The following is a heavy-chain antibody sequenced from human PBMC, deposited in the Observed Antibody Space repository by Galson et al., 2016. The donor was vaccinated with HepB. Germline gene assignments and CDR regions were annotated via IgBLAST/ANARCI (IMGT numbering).Heavy chain of an antibody. CDR3: ARGGANWNDDNYYYVMDV. CDR1: GYTLTSFY. V-gene: IGHV1-46*01. D-gene: IGHD1-1*01. Sequence: SVKVSCKASGYTLTSFYMHWVRQAPGQGLEWLGIIDPIGGRTTYAQKFQGRVTVTRDTSTSTVYMELSSLRSEDTAIYYCARGGANWNDDNYYYVMDVWGQGTTVTVSS. CDR2: IDPIGGRT. J-gene: IGHJ6*02.